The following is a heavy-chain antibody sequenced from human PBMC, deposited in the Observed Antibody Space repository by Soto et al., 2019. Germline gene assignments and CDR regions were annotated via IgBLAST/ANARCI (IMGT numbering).Heavy chain of an antibody. CDR1: GLTVSSNY. Sequence: LRLSCAASGLTVSSNYMRWVRQAPGKGLEWVSVIYSGGSTYYADSVKGRFTISRDNSKNTLYLQMNSLRAEDTAVYYCARSNDILTGPDAFDIWGQGTMVTVSS. V-gene: IGHV3-53*01. D-gene: IGHD3-9*01. CDR3: ARSNDILTGPDAFDI. J-gene: IGHJ3*02. CDR2: IYSGGST.